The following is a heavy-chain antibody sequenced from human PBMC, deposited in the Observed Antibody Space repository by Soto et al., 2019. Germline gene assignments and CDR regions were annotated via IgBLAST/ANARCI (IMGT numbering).Heavy chain of an antibody. V-gene: IGHV1-2*04. CDR3: ARWAPIAVAGTHYYGMDV. CDR1: GYTFTGYY. J-gene: IGHJ6*02. CDR2: INPNSGGT. D-gene: IGHD6-19*01. Sequence: GASVKVSCKASGYTFTGYYMHWVRQAPGQGLEWMGWINPNSGGTNYAQKFQGWVTMTRDTSISTAYMELSRLRSDDTAVYYCARWAPIAVAGTHYYGMDVWGQGTTVTVSS.